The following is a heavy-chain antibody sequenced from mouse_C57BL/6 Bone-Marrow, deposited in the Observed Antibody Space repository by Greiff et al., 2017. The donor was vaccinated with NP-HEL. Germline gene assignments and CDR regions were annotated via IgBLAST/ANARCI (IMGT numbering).Heavy chain of an antibody. CDR1: GYTFTDYY. Sequence: QVQLQQSGAELVKPGASVKISCKASGYTFTDYYINWVKQRPGQGLEWIGKIGPGSGSTYYNEKFKSKATLTVDKPSSTAYMQLSSLTSEDSAVYYGAREGGFYYFDYWGQGTTLTVSS. CDR2: IGPGSGST. V-gene: IGHV1-77*01. CDR3: AREGGFYYFDY. J-gene: IGHJ2*01.